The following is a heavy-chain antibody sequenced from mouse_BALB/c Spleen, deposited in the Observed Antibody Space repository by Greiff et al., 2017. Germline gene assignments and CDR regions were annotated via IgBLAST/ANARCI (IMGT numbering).Heavy chain of an antibody. CDR1: GYTFTDYN. D-gene: IGHD3-3*01. CDR2: IYPYNGGT. V-gene: IGHV1S29*02. Sequence: EVQLQQSGPELVKPGASVKISCKASGYTFTDYNMHWVKQSHGKSLEWIGYIYPYNGGTGYNQKFKSKATLTVDNSSTTAYMELRSLTSEDSAVYYCAREGGAWCAYWGQGTRVTVPA. J-gene: IGHJ3*01. CDR3: AREGGAWCAY.